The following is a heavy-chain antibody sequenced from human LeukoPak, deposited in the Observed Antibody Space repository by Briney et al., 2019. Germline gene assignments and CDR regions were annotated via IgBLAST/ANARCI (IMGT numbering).Heavy chain of an antibody. CDR2: IRYDGSNK. Sequence: GGSLRLSCAASGFTFSSYAMHWVRQAPGKGLEWVAFIRYDGSNKYYADSVKGRFTISRDNSKNTLYLQMNSLRAEDTAVYYCAKEGRPFIVVVPGDYWGQGTLVTVSS. CDR1: GFTFSSYA. V-gene: IGHV3-30*02. CDR3: AKEGRPFIVVVPGDY. J-gene: IGHJ4*02. D-gene: IGHD3-22*01.